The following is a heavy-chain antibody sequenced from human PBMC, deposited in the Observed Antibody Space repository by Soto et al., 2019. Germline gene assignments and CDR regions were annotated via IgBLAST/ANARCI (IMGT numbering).Heavy chain of an antibody. D-gene: IGHD3-10*01. J-gene: IGHJ3*01. CDR3: AKRLWFGEFADF. Sequence: GGSLRLSCAVSGFTFRSYAMSWVRQVPGKGLEWVSGISGSGGSTYYADSVKGRFTMSRDNSENTLYLQMNSLRAEDTAVYYCAKRLWFGEFADFWGQGTMVTVSS. CDR1: GFTFRSYA. V-gene: IGHV3-23*01. CDR2: ISGSGGST.